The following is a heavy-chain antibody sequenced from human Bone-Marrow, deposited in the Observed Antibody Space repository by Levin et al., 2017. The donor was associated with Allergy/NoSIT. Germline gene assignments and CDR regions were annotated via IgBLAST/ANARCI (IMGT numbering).Heavy chain of an antibody. CDR1: GVTFSSSH. Sequence: LSLTCAVSGVTFSSSHMNWIRQAPGKGLEWVSYISATGIINYADSVKGRFTTSRDNAKNSVILQMNSLRHEDTAVYYCARRGDSNGAFEYWGQGTLVIVSS. V-gene: IGHV3-69-1*02. CDR2: ISATGII. CDR3: ARRGDSNGAFEY. J-gene: IGHJ4*02. D-gene: IGHD4-11*01.